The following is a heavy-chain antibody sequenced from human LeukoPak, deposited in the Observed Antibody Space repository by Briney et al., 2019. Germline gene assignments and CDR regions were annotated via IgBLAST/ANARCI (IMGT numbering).Heavy chain of an antibody. CDR1: GYTFTSYY. D-gene: IGHD2-15*01. CDR2: INPSGGST. J-gene: IGHJ4*02. V-gene: IGHV1-46*01. Sequence: ASVKVSCKASGYTFTSYYMHWVRQAPGQGLEWMGIINPSGGSTSYAQKFQGRVTMTSDTSTSTVYMELSSLRSGDTAVYYCAREDCSGGSCYGYWGQGTLVTVSS. CDR3: AREDCSGGSCYGY.